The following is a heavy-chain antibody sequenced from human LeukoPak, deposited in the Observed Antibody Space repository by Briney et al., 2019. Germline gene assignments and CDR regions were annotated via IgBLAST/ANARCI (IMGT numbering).Heavy chain of an antibody. D-gene: IGHD5-24*01. V-gene: IGHV3-74*03. Sequence: PGGSLRLSCAASGFTFSTYWMHWVRQAPGKGLVWVARINPNSRIITYADSVKGRFTISRDNAKNSLYLQMNSLRAEDTAVYYCARDLRGWLQYNDYWGQGTLVTVSS. CDR2: INPNSRII. J-gene: IGHJ4*02. CDR1: GFTFSTYW. CDR3: ARDLRGWLQYNDY.